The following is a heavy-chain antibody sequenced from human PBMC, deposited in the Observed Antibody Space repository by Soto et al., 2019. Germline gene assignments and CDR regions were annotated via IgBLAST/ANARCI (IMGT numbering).Heavy chain of an antibody. CDR3: VRGVLS. V-gene: IGHV4-31*03. Sequence: QVQLQESGPGLVKASQTLSLTCNVSGGSISSGGYYWTWIRQHPGKGLEWIGNIHHGGSTFYNPSLKSRVSLSVDTSKNQFSLKLSSVTAADTAVYFCVRGVLSWGQGTLVTVSS. CDR1: GGSISSGGYY. D-gene: IGHD3-10*01. J-gene: IGHJ1*01. CDR2: IHHGGST.